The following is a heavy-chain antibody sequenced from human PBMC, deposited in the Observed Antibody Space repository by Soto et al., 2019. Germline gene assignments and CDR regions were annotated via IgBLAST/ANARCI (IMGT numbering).Heavy chain of an antibody. CDR3: ATDTRGYSNYYYGMDV. V-gene: IGHV4-61*03. CDR1: GDSVTSGSYY. D-gene: IGHD4-4*01. J-gene: IGHJ6*02. Sequence: SETLSLTCIVSGDSVTSGSYYWTWLRQPPGKGLEWIGYISYTGRTKYNPSLQSRVTISVDTSKNGFSLNLSSVTAADTAVYYCATDTRGYSNYYYGMDVWGQGTTVTVSS. CDR2: ISYTGRT.